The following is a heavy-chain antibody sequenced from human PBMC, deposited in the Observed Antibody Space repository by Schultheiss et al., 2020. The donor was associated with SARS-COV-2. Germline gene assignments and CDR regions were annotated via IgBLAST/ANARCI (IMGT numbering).Heavy chain of an antibody. CDR1: GFTFSSYW. D-gene: IGHD2-21*01. J-gene: IGHJ6*02. CDR2: ISGSGGST. CDR3: AKADCGGDCYGMDV. V-gene: IGHV3-23*01. Sequence: GGSLRLSCAASGFTFSSYWMHWVRQAPGKGLVWVSAISGSGGSTYYADSVKGRFTISRDNSKNTLYLQMNSLRAEDTAVYYCAKADCGGDCYGMDVWGQGTTVTVSS.